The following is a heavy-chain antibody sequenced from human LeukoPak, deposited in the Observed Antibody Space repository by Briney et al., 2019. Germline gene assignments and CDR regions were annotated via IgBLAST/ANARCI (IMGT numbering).Heavy chain of an antibody. CDR1: GFTFSSYN. J-gene: IGHJ4*02. Sequence: GGSLRLSCSASGFTFSSYNMNWVRQAPGKGLEWVSSISDGSTHIYYADSVRGRFTISRDNAKNSLYLQMNGLRVEDTAVYYCARDSAFDSWGQGTLVTVSS. CDR3: ARDSAFDS. V-gene: IGHV3-21*01. CDR2: ISDGSTHI.